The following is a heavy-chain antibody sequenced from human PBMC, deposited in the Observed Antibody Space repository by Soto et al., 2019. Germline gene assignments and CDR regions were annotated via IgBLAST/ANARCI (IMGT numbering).Heavy chain of an antibody. CDR2: LYFGGTT. V-gene: IGHV4-39*01. D-gene: IGHD6-19*01. Sequence: QLQLQESGPGLVKPSETLSLTCSVSGGSISSKNFYWGWIRQPPGKWPEWIGYLYFGGTTYYNTSLKSRVAISGNSSKNKISLTLSSGAATDTDVYYCARAVEAVVDSWGQGTLVTVSS. J-gene: IGHJ5*01. CDR1: GGSISSKNFY. CDR3: ARAVEAVVDS.